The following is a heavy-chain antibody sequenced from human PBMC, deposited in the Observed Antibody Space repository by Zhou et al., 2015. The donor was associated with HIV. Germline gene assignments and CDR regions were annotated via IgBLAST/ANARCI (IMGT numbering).Heavy chain of an antibody. D-gene: IGHD3-10*01. V-gene: IGHV3-7*01. CDR3: AKDSGPVFDYGSGSYDS. CDR1: GFTFSNYW. Sequence: EVQMVESGGRLGPAGGGSLTVFCRGSGFTFSNYWMTWVRQRPGKGLQWVANINQHGTETSYVDSVKGRFTISRVNSKNTLYLQMNSLRPEDTAVYYCAKDSGPVFDYGSGSYDSWGQGTLVTVSS. J-gene: IGHJ4*02. CDR2: INQHGTET.